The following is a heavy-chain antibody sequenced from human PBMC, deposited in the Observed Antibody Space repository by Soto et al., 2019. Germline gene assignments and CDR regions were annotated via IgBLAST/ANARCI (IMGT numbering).Heavy chain of an antibody. V-gene: IGHV6-1*01. Sequence: SQTHSLTCAISGDSVSSDRAAWTWIRQSPSRGLEWLGRTYYRSKWYNDYAVSVKSRITINPDTSKNQFSLHLNSVTPEDTAVYYCARKGIAAVEIWGQGTMVTVSS. J-gene: IGHJ3*02. CDR1: GDSVSSDRAA. CDR2: TYYRSKWYN. D-gene: IGHD6-13*01. CDR3: ARKGIAAVEI.